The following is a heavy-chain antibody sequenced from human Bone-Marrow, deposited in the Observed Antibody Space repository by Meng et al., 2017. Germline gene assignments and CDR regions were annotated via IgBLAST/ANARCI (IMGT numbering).Heavy chain of an antibody. CDR2: INPSGGST. J-gene: IGHJ4*01. CDR3: ARGSRADDYYDSSGYYYLPHDY. D-gene: IGHD3-22*01. V-gene: IGHV1-46*01. CDR1: GYTFTSYY. Sequence: ASVKVSCKASGYTFTSYYMHWVRQAPGQGLEWMGIINPSGGSTSYAQKFQGRVTMTRDTSTSTVYMELSSLRSEDTAVYYCARGSRADDYYDSSGYYYLPHDYWGQGTQVTVSS.